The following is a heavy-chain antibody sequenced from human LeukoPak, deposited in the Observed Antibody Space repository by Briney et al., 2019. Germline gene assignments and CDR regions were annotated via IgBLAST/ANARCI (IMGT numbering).Heavy chain of an antibody. CDR3: ASRSTGSRPPQVFDI. CDR1: GGSISSYY. CDR2: GYYSGST. Sequence: WESLSLTCTVSGGSISSYYWSWIRQPPGKGLEWIGYGYYSGSTNYNPSLKSRVTILVDTSKNQFSLKLSSVTAADPAVYFWASRSTGSRPPQVFDIWGQGTMVTVSS. J-gene: IGHJ3*02. D-gene: IGHD2-8*02. V-gene: IGHV4-59*01.